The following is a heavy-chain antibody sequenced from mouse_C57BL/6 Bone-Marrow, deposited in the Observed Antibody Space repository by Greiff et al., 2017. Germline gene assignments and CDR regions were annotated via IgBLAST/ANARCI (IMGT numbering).Heavy chain of an antibody. J-gene: IGHJ2*01. CDR2: IDPSDSYT. CDR3: ASSCFDGYPY. CDR1: GYTFTSYW. Sequence: VQLQQPGAELVMPGASVKLSCKASGYTFTSYWMHWVKQRPGQGLEWIGEIDPSDSYTNYNQKFKGKSTLTVDKSSSTAYMQLSSLTSEDSAVYYCASSCFDGYPYWGQGTTLTVSS. V-gene: IGHV1-69*01. D-gene: IGHD2-3*01.